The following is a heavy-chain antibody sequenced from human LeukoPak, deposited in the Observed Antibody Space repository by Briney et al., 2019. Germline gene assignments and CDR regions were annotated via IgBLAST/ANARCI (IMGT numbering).Heavy chain of an antibody. CDR3: ARDSDGSSRWLDS. Sequence: GGSLRLSCAASRFTFSSYSMNWVRQAPGKGLEWVSSITSFSSYIYYADSVKGRFTISGDNAKNSLYLQMNSLRAEDTAMYYCARDSDGSSRWLDSWGQGTLVTVSS. J-gene: IGHJ4*02. D-gene: IGHD2-15*01. V-gene: IGHV3-21*01. CDR1: RFTFSSYS. CDR2: ITSFSSYI.